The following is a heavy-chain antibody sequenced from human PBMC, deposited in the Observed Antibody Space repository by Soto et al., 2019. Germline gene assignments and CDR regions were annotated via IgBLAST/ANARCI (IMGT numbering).Heavy chain of an antibody. CDR1: GGAFSSYA. CDR2: IIPIFGTA. CDR3: ARDQYYYDSSGYYRFFDY. J-gene: IGHJ4*02. Sequence: GASVKVSCKASGGAFSSYAISWVLQAPGQGLEWMGGIIPIFGTANYAQKFQGRVTITADESTSTAYMELSSLRSEDTAVYYCARDQYYYDSSGYYRFFDYWGQGTLVTVSS. D-gene: IGHD3-22*01. V-gene: IGHV1-69*13.